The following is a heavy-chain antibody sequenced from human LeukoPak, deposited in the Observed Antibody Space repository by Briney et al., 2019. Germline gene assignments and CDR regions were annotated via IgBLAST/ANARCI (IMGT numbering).Heavy chain of an antibody. J-gene: IGHJ4*02. CDR3: AREAHVWGSPFDY. V-gene: IGHV1-3*01. CDR2: INAGNGNT. D-gene: IGHD3-16*01. CDR1: GYTFTSYA. Sequence: ASVKVSCKASGYTFTSYAMHWVRQAPGQRLEWMGWINAGNGNTKYSQKFQGRVTITRDTSASTAYMEMSSLRSEDTTVYYCAREAHVWGSPFDYWGQGTLVTVSS.